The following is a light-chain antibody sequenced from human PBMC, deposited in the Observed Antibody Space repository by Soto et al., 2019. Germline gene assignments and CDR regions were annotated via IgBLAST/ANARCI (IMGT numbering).Light chain of an antibody. CDR2: AAS. Sequence: DIQMTQSPSSLSASVGDRVTITCRASQGIRNYLAWYQQKPGKVPKLLIYAASTLQSGVPSRFSGSGPGTDFTLTISSLQPEDVATYYCQRYNSAPLTVGGGTKVELK. CDR1: QGIRNY. V-gene: IGKV1-27*01. J-gene: IGKJ4*02. CDR3: QRYNSAPLT.